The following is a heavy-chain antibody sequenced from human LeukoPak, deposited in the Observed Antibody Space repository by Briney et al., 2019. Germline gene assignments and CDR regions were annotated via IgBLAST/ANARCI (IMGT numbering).Heavy chain of an antibody. CDR2: IYYSGST. D-gene: IGHD3-22*01. Sequence: SETLSLTCTVSGGSLSSGDYYWSWIRQPPGKGLEWIGYIYYSGSTYYNPSLKSRVTISVDTSKNQFSLKLSSVTAADTAVYYCARDGSSGYYLAYWGQGTLVTVSS. J-gene: IGHJ4*02. CDR3: ARDGSSGYYLAY. V-gene: IGHV4-30-4*08. CDR1: GGSLSSGDYY.